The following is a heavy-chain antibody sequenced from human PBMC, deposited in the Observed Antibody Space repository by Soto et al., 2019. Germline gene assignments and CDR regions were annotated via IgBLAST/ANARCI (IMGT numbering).Heavy chain of an antibody. Sequence: QVQLVQSGAEVKKPGSSVKVSCKASGVSFSNYAISWVRQAPGQGLEWMGGIIPVFGTTNFEQKFQGRLTITGDESTNTAYMVLSSLRSEDTAIYFCARVNSYPGDRYYFDYWGQGTLVTVSS. J-gene: IGHJ4*02. CDR1: GVSFSNYA. CDR2: IIPVFGTT. CDR3: ARVNSYPGDRYYFDY. V-gene: IGHV1-69*01. D-gene: IGHD7-27*01.